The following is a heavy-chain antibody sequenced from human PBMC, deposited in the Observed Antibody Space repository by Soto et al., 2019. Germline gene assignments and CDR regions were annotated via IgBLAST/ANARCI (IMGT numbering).Heavy chain of an antibody. CDR2: IYHSGST. CDR3: AATTVTPGQYFQR. V-gene: IGHV4-4*02. CDR1: SGSISSSNW. J-gene: IGHJ1*01. Sequence: SETLSLTCAVSSGSISSSNWWSWVRQPPGKGLEWIGEIYHSGSTNYNPSLKSRVTISVDKSKNQFSLKLSSVTAADTAVYYCAATTVTPGQYFQRWGQGTLVTVSS. D-gene: IGHD4-17*01.